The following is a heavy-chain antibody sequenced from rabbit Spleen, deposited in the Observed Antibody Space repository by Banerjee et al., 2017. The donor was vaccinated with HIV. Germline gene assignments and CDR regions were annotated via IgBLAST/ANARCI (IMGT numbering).Heavy chain of an antibody. J-gene: IGHJ3*01. CDR1: GFSLTDYY. V-gene: IGHV1S69*01. Sequence: QSLKESGGRLVTPGTPLTLTCTASGFSLTDYYLTWVRQAPGKGLEWIGFIGAGSGGTIYASWAKGRFAISKTSTTMGLKITSPTIEDTATYFCARSLGSDIAKYNIWGQGTLVTVS. CDR3: ARSLGSDIAKYNI. D-gene: IGHD4-2*01. CDR2: IGAGSGGT.